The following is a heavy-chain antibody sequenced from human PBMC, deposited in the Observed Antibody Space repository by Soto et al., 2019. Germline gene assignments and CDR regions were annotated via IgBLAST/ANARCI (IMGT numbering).Heavy chain of an antibody. CDR1: GASISSSRSY. V-gene: IGHV4-39*07. J-gene: IGHJ6*02. Sequence: SETLSLTCTVSGASISSSRSYWGWFRQPPGKGLEWIVSFYYTGGTYSTYYNPSLKSRVTISVDTSKNQFSLRLSSVTAADTAVYYCARGGAYYYYYGMDVWGQGTTVTVSS. CDR2: FYYTGGT. CDR3: ARGGAYYYYYGMDV.